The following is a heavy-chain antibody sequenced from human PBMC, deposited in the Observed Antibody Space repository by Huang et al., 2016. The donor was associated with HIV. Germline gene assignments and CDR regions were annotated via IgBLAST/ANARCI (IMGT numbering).Heavy chain of an antibody. V-gene: IGHV1-24*01. CDR1: GYTVSELS. CDR3: ATSTPDVGAGVLRSAFDI. D-gene: IGHD2-15*01. Sequence: QVQLVESGAELKKPGASVRVSCKVSGYTVSELSLHWVRQAPEKGLEWMGGCDTEEGETIYAQRLKGRVTMTEDTSTDTAYMELSSLRPEDTAVYYCATSTPDVGAGVLRSAFDIWGQGTMVTVSS. CDR2: CDTEEGET. J-gene: IGHJ3*02.